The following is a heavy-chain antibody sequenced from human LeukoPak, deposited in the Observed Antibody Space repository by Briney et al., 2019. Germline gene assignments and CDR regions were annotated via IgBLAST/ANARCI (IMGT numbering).Heavy chain of an antibody. D-gene: IGHD6-19*01. J-gene: IGHJ4*02. CDR3: ARVLAVAGSFDY. CDR2: IYHSGTT. Sequence: SETLSLTCAVSGYSITSSSWWGWIRQPPGKGLEWIGCIYHSGTTYYNPSLQSRVTMSVDTSKNQFSLKLSSVTAVDTAVYYCARVLAVAGSFDYWGQGTLVTVSS. V-gene: IGHV4-28*03. CDR1: GYSITSSSW.